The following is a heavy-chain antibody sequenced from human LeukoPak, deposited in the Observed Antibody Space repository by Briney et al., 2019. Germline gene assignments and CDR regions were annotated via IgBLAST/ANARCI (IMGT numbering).Heavy chain of an antibody. CDR2: ISVYNGNT. D-gene: IGHD2-15*01. CDR3: ARAGYCSGGSCLNWFDA. V-gene: IGHV1-18*01. CDR1: GYTFNSLG. J-gene: IGHJ5*02. Sequence: ASVKVSCKASGYTFNSLGISWVRQAPGQGLEWMGWISVYNGNTNYAQKLQGRVTMTTDTSTSIAYMELRSLRSDDTAVYYCARAGYCSGGSCLNWFDAWGQGTLVTVSS.